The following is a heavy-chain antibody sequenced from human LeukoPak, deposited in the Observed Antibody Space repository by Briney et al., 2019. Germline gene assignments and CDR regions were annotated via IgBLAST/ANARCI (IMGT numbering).Heavy chain of an antibody. Sequence: QPGRSLRLSCAASGFTFSSYGMHWVRQAPGKGLEWVSVIWYDGSNKYYADSVKGRFTISRDNSKNTLYLQMNSLRAEDTAVYYCARGLGYCSSTSCYVAGSNWFDPWGQGTLVTVSS. V-gene: IGHV3-33*01. CDR2: IWYDGSNK. CDR3: ARGLGYCSSTSCYVAGSNWFDP. J-gene: IGHJ5*02. CDR1: GFTFSSYG. D-gene: IGHD2-2*01.